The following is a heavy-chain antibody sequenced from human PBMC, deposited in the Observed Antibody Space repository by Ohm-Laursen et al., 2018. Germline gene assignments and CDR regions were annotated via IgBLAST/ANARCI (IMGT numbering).Heavy chain of an antibody. CDR2: IKYDGGEI. V-gene: IGHV3-7*03. CDR3: EAAAGTDYFDY. CDR1: GFTFSVFW. D-gene: IGHD6-13*01. Sequence: SLRLSCAASGFTFSVFWMGWVRQAPGKGLEWVANIKYDGGEIQYADSVRGRFIISRDNAKNSLDLQMNSLRAEDTAVYYCEAAAGTDYFDYWGQGTLVTVSS. J-gene: IGHJ4*02.